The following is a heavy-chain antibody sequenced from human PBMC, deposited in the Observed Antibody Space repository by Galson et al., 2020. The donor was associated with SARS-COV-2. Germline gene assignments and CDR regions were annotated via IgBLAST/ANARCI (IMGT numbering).Heavy chain of an antibody. CDR2: TYYRSKWYN. D-gene: IGHD6-13*01. Sequence: SQTLSLTCAISGDSVSSNSAAWNWIRQSPSRGLEWLGRTYYRSKWYNDYAVSVKSRITINPDTSKNQFSLQLNSVTPEDTAVYYCARDHRGSSSWYYYYYGMDVWGQGTTVTVSS. V-gene: IGHV6-1*01. CDR1: GDSVSSNSAA. J-gene: IGHJ6*02. CDR3: ARDHRGSSSWYYYYYGMDV.